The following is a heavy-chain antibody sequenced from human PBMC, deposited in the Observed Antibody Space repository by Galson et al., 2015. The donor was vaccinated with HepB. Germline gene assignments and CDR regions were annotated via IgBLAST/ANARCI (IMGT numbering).Heavy chain of an antibody. J-gene: IGHJ6*02. CDR1: GFTFSNYA. D-gene: IGHD1-26*01. CDR3: ARGLSGSYLYYYYGMDV. CDR2: ISHDGSNK. Sequence: SLRLSCAASGFTFSNYAMHWVRQAPGKGLEWVAVISHDGSNKYYADSVKGRFTISRDNSKKMMYLQMNSLRAGDTAVYYCARGLSGSYLYYYYGMDVWGQGTTVTVSS. V-gene: IGHV3-30-3*01.